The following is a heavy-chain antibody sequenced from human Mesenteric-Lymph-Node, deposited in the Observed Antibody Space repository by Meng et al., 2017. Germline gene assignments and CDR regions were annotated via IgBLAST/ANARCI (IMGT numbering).Heavy chain of an antibody. CDR3: AREGRGGLIDY. Sequence: SETLSLTCSVSGGSTSSYFWDWIRQPAGKGLEWIGRIYSSGSTNYNPSLKSRVIMSVDTSKNQVSLRLTSVTAADTAVYYCAREGRGGLIDYWGQGTLVTVSS. CDR2: IYSSGST. CDR1: GGSTSSYF. V-gene: IGHV4-4*07. D-gene: IGHD3-10*01. J-gene: IGHJ4*02.